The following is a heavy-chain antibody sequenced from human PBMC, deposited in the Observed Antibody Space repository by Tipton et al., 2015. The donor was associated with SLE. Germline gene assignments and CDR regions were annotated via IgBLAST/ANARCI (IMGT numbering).Heavy chain of an antibody. D-gene: IGHD2-21*01. CDR3: ARGPGGCGGDCYSGY. J-gene: IGHJ4*02. CDR1: GFTVSSNY. Sequence: PRLSCAASGFTVSSNYMSWVRQAPGKGLEWVSVIYSGGSTYYADSVKGRFTISRDNSKNTLYLQMNSLRAEDTAVYYCARGPGGCGGDCYSGYWGQGTLVTVSS. V-gene: IGHV3-66*01. CDR2: IYSGGST.